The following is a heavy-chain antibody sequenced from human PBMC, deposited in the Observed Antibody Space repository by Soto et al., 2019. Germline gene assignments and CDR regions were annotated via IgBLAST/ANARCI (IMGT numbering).Heavy chain of an antibody. CDR3: ARDIAAALGAWFDP. CDR1: GGSLSSGDLY. Sequence: QVQLQESGPGLVKPSQTLSLTCTVSGGSLSSGDLYWSWIRQPPGKGLEWIGYIYYTGTTQYNPSLRSRVAMSIETSKNQFSLKLSSVTAADTAVYYCARDIAAALGAWFDPWGQGTLVTVSS. D-gene: IGHD6-13*01. J-gene: IGHJ5*02. CDR2: IYYTGTT. V-gene: IGHV4-30-4*01.